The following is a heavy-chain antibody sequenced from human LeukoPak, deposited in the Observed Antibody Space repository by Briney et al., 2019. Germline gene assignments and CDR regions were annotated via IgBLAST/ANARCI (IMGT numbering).Heavy chain of an antibody. V-gene: IGHV1-18*01. J-gene: IGHJ4*02. CDR1: GYTFTSYG. Sequence: ASVKVSCKASGYTFTSYGISWVRQAPGQGLEWMGWISAYNGNTNYAQKLQGRVTMTTDTSTSTAYMELRSLRSDDTAVYYCARDVGYCSSTSCYGKFIDYWGQGTLVTVSS. D-gene: IGHD2-2*01. CDR2: ISAYNGNT. CDR3: ARDVGYCSSTSCYGKFIDY.